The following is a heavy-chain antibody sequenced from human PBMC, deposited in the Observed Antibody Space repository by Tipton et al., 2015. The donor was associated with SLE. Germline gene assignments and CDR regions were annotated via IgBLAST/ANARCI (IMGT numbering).Heavy chain of an antibody. V-gene: IGHV4-59*07. D-gene: IGHD4-17*01. CDR3: ARSFYGDYRTWDY. CDR1: GAPISNYY. J-gene: IGHJ4*02. CDR2: VYFTGST. Sequence: TLSLTCTVSGAPISNYYWTWIRQPPGKGLEWVGCVYFTGSTKYNPSLKSRLTISVDTSKNQFSLRLNSVTAADTAVYFCARSFYGDYRTWDYWGQGTLVTVSS.